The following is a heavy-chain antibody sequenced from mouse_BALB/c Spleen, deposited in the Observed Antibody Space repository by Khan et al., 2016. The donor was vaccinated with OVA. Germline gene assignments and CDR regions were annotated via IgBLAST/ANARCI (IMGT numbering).Heavy chain of an antibody. Sequence: VQLQQSGAELVKPGASVKLSCTASGFNIKDTYIHWVRQRPEQGLVWFGRIAPANGNTKYDPKFQDKATITADQSSNTAYLQLSSLTSEAPAVDYCSHPSYDPRYFDVWGAGTTVTGSS. CDR1: GFNIKDTY. CDR2: IAPANGNT. J-gene: IGHJ1*01. V-gene: IGHV14-3*02. D-gene: IGHD2-3*01. CDR3: SHPSYDPRYFDV.